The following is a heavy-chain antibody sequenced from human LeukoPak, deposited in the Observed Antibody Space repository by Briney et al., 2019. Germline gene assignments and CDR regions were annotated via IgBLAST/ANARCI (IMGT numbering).Heavy chain of an antibody. CDR3: AREHYDFWSGYYRY. V-gene: IGHV4-61*08. CDR2: IYYSGST. Sequence: SETLSLTCAVSGGSISSGGYSWSWIRQPPGKGLEWIGYIYYSGSTNYNPSLKSRVTISVDTSKNQFSLKLSSVTAADTAVYYCAREHYDFWSGYYRYWGQGTLVTVSS. J-gene: IGHJ4*02. D-gene: IGHD3-3*01. CDR1: GGSISSGGYS.